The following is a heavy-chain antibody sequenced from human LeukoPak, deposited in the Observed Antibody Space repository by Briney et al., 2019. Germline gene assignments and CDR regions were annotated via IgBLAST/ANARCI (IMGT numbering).Heavy chain of an antibody. CDR3: ARAGSYYYVGY. J-gene: IGHJ4*02. Sequence: TSETLSLTCTVSGDSISSYYWSWIRQPPGKGLEWIGYIYYSGSTNYNPSLKSRVTISLDTSKNQFSLQLSSVTAADTAVYYCARAGSYYYVGYWGQGTLVTVSS. D-gene: IGHD1-26*01. CDR2: IYYSGST. V-gene: IGHV4-59*01. CDR1: GDSISSYY.